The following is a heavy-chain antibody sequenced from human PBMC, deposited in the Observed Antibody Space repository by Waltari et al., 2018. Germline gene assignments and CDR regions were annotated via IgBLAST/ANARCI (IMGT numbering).Heavy chain of an antibody. J-gene: IGHJ4*02. Sequence: QVQLQESGPGLVKPSETLSLTCTASGGSISSYYWSWLRQPAGEGLEVIGRINTSGNTKFNPSLESRVTVSVDTSKNQFSLKLSSVTAADTAVYYCARSYSGYDYDSWGQGTLVTVSS. CDR3: ARSYSGYDYDS. CDR1: GGSISSYY. V-gene: IGHV4-4*07. CDR2: INTSGNT. D-gene: IGHD5-12*01.